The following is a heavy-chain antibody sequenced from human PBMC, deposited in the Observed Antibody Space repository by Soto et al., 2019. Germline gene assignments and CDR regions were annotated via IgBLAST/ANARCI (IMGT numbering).Heavy chain of an antibody. J-gene: IGHJ4*02. Sequence: VLVVQSGAEVKTPGSSVRVSCKASGGPFSSHSITWVRQAPGQGLEWMGRLIPNLDRTHHAQRFQGRVTFTADASTSTAYMDLIDLRSQDTAIYYCILRGLAQDFDFCGQVTQVTVSS. CDR1: GGPFSSHS. CDR2: LIPNLDRT. V-gene: IGHV1-69*11. D-gene: IGHD3-10*01. CDR3: ILRGLAQDFDF.